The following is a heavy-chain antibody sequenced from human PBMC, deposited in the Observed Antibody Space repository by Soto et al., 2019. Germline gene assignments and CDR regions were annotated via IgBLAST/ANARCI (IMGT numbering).Heavy chain of an antibody. CDR2: IYDSGST. V-gene: IGHV4-38-2*02. Sequence: ASENLCITCVFSVYSISIGYYWDWIRQPPGKGLEWIGTIYDSGSTYYNPSLKSRVTISVDTAKNQFSLKLSSVTAADTSVYYCPRDRGYDSWSGYYAYWGQGTLVTGSS. CDR3: PRDRGYDSWSGYYAY. J-gene: IGHJ4*02. CDR1: VYSISIGYY. D-gene: IGHD3-3*01.